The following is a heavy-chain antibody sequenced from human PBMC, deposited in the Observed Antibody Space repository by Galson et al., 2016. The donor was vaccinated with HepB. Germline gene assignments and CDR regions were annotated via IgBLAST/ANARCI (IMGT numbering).Heavy chain of an antibody. CDR3: ARVAVTGNYYYYGVDV. CDR1: GGSISSFY. V-gene: IGHV4-59*08. CDR2: INYSWNT. Sequence: SETLSLTCSISGGSISSFYWSWIRQTPGKGLGWLGYINYSWNTYYNPSLKSRVTMSVDTSKNQFSLKSNSVTAADTAVYYCARVAVTGNYYYYGVDVWGQGTTVTVSS. J-gene: IGHJ6*02. D-gene: IGHD6-19*01.